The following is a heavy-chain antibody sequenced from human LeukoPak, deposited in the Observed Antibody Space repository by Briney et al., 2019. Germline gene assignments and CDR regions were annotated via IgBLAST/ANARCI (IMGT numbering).Heavy chain of an antibody. CDR3: ARGRSYDITGYNPTFYFDS. V-gene: IGHV4-59*02. CDR1: GASVIGSY. D-gene: IGHD3-9*01. CDR2: IYNAVDV. Sequence: SETLSLTCTVSGASVIGSYWTWIRQSPGETLQYISYIYNAVDVNYSPSLQSRVTISIDTSRNQVSLRLNSVSPADSAIYHCARGRSYDITGYNPTFYFDSWGQGVLVTVAS. J-gene: IGHJ4*02.